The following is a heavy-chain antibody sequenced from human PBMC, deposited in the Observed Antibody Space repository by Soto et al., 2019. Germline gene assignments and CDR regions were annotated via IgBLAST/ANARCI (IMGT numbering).Heavy chain of an antibody. V-gene: IGHV4-30-4*01. Sequence: PSETLSLTCTVSGGSISSGDYYWSWIRQPPGKGLEWIGYIYYSGSTYYNPSLKSRVTISVDTSKNQFSLKLSSVTAADTAVYYCARVVVVAATNWFDPWGQGTLVTVSS. CDR1: GGSISSGDYY. CDR2: IYYSGST. D-gene: IGHD2-15*01. J-gene: IGHJ5*02. CDR3: ARVVVVAATNWFDP.